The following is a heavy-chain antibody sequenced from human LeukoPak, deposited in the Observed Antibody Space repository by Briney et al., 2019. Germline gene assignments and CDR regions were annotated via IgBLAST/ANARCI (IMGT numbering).Heavy chain of an antibody. CDR2: ISSSSSTI. CDR1: GFTFSSYS. Sequence: GGSLGLSCAASGFTFSSYSMNWVRQAPGKGLEWVSYISSSSSTIYYADSVKGRFTISRDNAKNSLYLQMNSLRAEDTAVYYCARALLTYYYGSGSYGGYFDYWGQGTLVTVSS. J-gene: IGHJ4*02. V-gene: IGHV3-48*04. CDR3: ARALLTYYYGSGSYGGYFDY. D-gene: IGHD3-10*01.